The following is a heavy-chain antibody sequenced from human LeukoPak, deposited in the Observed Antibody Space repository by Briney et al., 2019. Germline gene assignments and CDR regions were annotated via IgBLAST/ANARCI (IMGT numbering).Heavy chain of an antibody. CDR1: GFIFSSYG. CDR2: ISYDGPVK. V-gene: IGHV3-30*18. CDR3: AKDRRLRYGSGSHTLDY. Sequence: GGSLRLTCAGSGFIFSSYGMHWVRQAPGKGLEWVSVISYDGPVKYYADSVKGRFTISRDNSKNTLYLQMNSLRVEDTAVYYCAKDRRLRYGSGSHTLDYWGQGTPVTVSS. J-gene: IGHJ4*02. D-gene: IGHD3-10*01.